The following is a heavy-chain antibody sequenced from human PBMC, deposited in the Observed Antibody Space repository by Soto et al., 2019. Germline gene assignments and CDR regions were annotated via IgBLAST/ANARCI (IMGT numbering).Heavy chain of an antibody. CDR1: GGTFSSYA. CDR2: IIPIFGTA. Sequence: QVQLVQSGAEVKKPGSSVKVSCKASGGTFSSYAISWVRQAPGQGLEWMGGIIPIFGTANYAQKFQGRVTITADESTSTAYMELSSLRSEDTAVYYCARYGSSWQYYYYYGMDVWGQGTTVTVSS. D-gene: IGHD6-13*01. V-gene: IGHV1-69*01. J-gene: IGHJ6*02. CDR3: ARYGSSWQYYYYYGMDV.